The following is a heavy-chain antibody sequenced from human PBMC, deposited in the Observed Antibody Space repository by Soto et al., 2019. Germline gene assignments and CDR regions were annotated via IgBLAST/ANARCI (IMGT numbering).Heavy chain of an antibody. V-gene: IGHV2-5*01. Sequence: QITLKESGPTLVKPTQPLTLTCSFSGFSLSTGGGAVGWIRQPPGKALEWLAVIYASGSESYSPSLKSRLSIPKDTSRNQVVLTMTNMDPVDTATYYCAHRRSEAIRCFFDPWGQGMLVTVS. J-gene: IGHJ5*02. CDR3: AHRRSEAIRCFFDP. D-gene: IGHD3-3*01. CDR2: IYASGSE. CDR1: GFSLSTGGGA.